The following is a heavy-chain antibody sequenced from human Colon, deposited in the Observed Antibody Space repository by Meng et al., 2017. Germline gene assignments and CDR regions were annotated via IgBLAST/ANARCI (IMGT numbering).Heavy chain of an antibody. CDR3: ACDRLSNGWYGVRWFDP. D-gene: IGHD6-19*01. CDR2: MNLSGTT. J-gene: IGHJ5*02. CDR1: GSCLSGSF. Sequence: TLSLTVVVIGSCLSGSFWGCFAQGPGKALEWILEMNLSGTTNCNAPLKSSVTISVATSKYPFSLKLSSVSAAVTAVDSGACDRLSNGWYGVRWFDPWGQGTLVTVSS. V-gene: IGHV4-34*01.